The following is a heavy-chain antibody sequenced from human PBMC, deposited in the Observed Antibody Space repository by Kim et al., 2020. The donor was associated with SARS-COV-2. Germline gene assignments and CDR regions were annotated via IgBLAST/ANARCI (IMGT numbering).Heavy chain of an antibody. CDR3: AKSNLLSVTFGRVCFDY. D-gene: IGHD3-16*01. J-gene: IGHJ4*02. V-gene: IGHV3-30*02. Sequence: KGRFTISRDNSKNTLYLQMNSLRAEDTAVYYCAKSNLLSVTFGRVCFDYWGQGTLVTVSS.